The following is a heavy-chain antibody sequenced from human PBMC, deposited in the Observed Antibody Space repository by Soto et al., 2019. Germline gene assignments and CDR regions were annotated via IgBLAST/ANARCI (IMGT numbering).Heavy chain of an antibody. J-gene: IGHJ4*02. CDR3: ARDRGQLVPQYSFDY. Sequence: QVQLVQSGAEVKKPGASVKVSCKASGYTFTSYYMHWVRQAPGQGLDWMGIINPSGGSTSYAQKFQGRVTMTRDTSTSTVYIELSSLRSDDTAVYYCARDRGQLVPQYSFDYWGRGTLVAVSS. V-gene: IGHV1-46*01. CDR2: INPSGGST. CDR1: GYTFTSYY. D-gene: IGHD6-6*01.